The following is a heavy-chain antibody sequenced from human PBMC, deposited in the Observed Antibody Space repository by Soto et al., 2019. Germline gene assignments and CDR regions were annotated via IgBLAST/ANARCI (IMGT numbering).Heavy chain of an antibody. CDR1: GFTFSNNY. D-gene: IGHD3-10*01. J-gene: IGHJ5*02. CDR2: IYSGGST. V-gene: IGHV3-66*01. Sequence: GGSLRLSCAASGFTFSNNYMSWVRQAPGKGLEWVSTIYSGGSTYYADPVKGRFTISRDNSKNTLYLQMNSLRADDTAVYYCAGGAMVRGHFNWFDPWGQGTLVTVSS. CDR3: AGGAMVRGHFNWFDP.